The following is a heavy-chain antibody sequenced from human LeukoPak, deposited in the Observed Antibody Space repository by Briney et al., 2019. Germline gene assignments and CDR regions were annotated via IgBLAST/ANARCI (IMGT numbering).Heavy chain of an antibody. CDR3: ARETPVYYYDSSGYSVGLDY. CDR1: GYTFTGYY. Sequence: ASVKVSFKASGYTFTGYYMHWVRQAPGQGLEWMGWINPNSGGTNYAQKFQGRVTMTRDTSISTAYMELSRLRSDDTAVYYCARETPVYYYDSSGYSVGLDYWGQGTLVTVSS. V-gene: IGHV1-2*02. CDR2: INPNSGGT. D-gene: IGHD3-22*01. J-gene: IGHJ4*02.